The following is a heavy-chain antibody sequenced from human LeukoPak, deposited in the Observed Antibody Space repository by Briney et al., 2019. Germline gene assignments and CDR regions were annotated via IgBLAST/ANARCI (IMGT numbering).Heavy chain of an antibody. Sequence: GGSLRLSCAASGFTFSGSTMHWVRQASGKGLEWVGRIRSKANNYATASATSVKGRFTLSRDDSKNTAYLQMNSLKTEDTAVYYCIRGAASGSYYGFDVWGQGATVTVSS. CDR3: IRGAASGSYYGFDV. J-gene: IGHJ6*02. D-gene: IGHD1-26*01. CDR1: GFTFSGST. CDR2: IRSKANNYAT. V-gene: IGHV3-73*01.